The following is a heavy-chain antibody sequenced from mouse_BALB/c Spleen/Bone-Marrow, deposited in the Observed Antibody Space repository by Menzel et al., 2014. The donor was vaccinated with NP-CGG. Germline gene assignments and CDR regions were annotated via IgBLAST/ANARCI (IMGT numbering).Heavy chain of an antibody. CDR3: ARRGTGTGSYYFDY. CDR2: ISSVGSYT. J-gene: IGHJ2*01. CDR1: GFTFSNYG. D-gene: IGHD4-1*01. Sequence: VQLKESGGDLVKPGGSLKLSCAASGFTFSNYGMSWVRQTPDKRLEWVATISSVGSYTYYPDSVKGRFTISRGNAKNTLFLQMSSLKSEDTAMYYCARRGTGTGSYYFDYWGQGTTLTVSS. V-gene: IGHV5-6*01.